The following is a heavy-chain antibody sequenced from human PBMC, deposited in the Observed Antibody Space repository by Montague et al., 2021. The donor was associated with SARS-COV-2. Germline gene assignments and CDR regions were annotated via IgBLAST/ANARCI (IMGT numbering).Heavy chain of an antibody. J-gene: IGHJ4*02. CDR1: GYLFTRYW. CDR3: ARPQVGVPGPGRLFDS. Sequence: QSGAEVKQPGESLQISCKVSGYLFTRYWIGWVRQMPGKGLEWVAVIYPDDSDTRYNPSFQGQITISADRSITTAFLKWASLKASDTAIYYCARPQVGVPGPGRLFDSWGQGTLVTVSS. CDR2: IYPDDSDT. D-gene: IGHD1-26*01. V-gene: IGHV5-51*01.